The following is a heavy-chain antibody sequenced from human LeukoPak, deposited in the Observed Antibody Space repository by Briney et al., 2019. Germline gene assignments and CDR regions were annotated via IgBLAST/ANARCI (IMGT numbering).Heavy chain of an antibody. V-gene: IGHV3-7*01. Sequence: PGGSLRLSCAASGFTFSSYWMSWVRQAPGKGLEWVANIKQDGSENYYVDSLKGRFTISRDNAQNSLYLQMNSLRADDTAVYYCARDRLPNRYSGIDYWGQGTLVTVSS. J-gene: IGHJ4*02. CDR2: IKQDGSEN. D-gene: IGHD1-26*01. CDR1: GFTFSSYW. CDR3: ARDRLPNRYSGIDY.